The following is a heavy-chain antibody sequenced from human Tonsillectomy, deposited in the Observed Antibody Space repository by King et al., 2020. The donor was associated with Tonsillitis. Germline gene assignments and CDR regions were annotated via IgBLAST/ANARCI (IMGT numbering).Heavy chain of an antibody. CDR1: GFTFSSFA. J-gene: IGHJ4*02. Sequence: VQLVESGGGLVQPGGSLRLSCAASGFTFSSFAMNWVRQAPGKGLEWVSTISGSGGSIYYADSVKGRFTVSRDNPKNTLYLQMDSLRAEDTAVYYCAKGGSGWYGGLDYWGQGTLVTVSS. CDR2: ISGSGGSI. V-gene: IGHV3-23*04. D-gene: IGHD6-19*01. CDR3: AKGGSGWYGGLDY.